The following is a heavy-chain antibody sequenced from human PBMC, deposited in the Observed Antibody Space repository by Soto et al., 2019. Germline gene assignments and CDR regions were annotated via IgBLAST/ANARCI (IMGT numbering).Heavy chain of an antibody. D-gene: IGHD1-7*01. CDR3: VRESKTGPTVYFQY. J-gene: IGHJ1*01. Sequence: ASVKVSCKTSGYSFPDYGLSWVRQAPGRGLEWVGWISAYYGSTTYAQKFQGRVTMTRDTSTRTVYMELRGLRYDDTAVYYCVRESKTGPTVYFQYWGQGTLVTVSS. V-gene: IGHV1-18*01. CDR1: GYSFPDYG. CDR2: ISAYYGST.